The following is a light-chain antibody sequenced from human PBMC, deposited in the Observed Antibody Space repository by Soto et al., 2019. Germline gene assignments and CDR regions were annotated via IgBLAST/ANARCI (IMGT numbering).Light chain of an antibody. CDR1: QSISSW. Sequence: DIQMTQSPSTLSASVGDRVTITCRASQSISSWLAWYQQRPGKAPKLLIYDASSLESGVPSRFSGSGSGTEFTLTISSLQPDDFAVYYCQQYGSFGQGTKVDIK. V-gene: IGKV1-5*01. CDR2: DAS. J-gene: IGKJ1*01. CDR3: QQYGS.